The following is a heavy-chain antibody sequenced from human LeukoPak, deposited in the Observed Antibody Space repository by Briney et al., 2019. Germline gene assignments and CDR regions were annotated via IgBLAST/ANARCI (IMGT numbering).Heavy chain of an antibody. Sequence: PGGSLRLTCIVSGFTVSSTLMDWVRQAPGKGLEWVSVIYDDGGTVYADPVKGRFTISRDTSKNMVYLQMNNLRAEDSAVYYCARDRAGRRSWVEFDLWGQGTLVTVSS. V-gene: IGHV3-53*05. CDR1: GFTVSSTL. CDR3: ARDRAGRRSWVEFDL. CDR2: IYDDGGT. D-gene: IGHD3-10*01. J-gene: IGHJ5*02.